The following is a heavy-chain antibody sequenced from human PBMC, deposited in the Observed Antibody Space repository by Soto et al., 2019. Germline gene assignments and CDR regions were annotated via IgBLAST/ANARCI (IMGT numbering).Heavy chain of an antibody. D-gene: IGHD3-3*01. CDR3: ARAGDFWRPEYNWFDP. V-gene: IGHV3-48*03. CDR2: ISSSGSTI. Sequence: HPGGSLRLSCAASGFTFSSYEMNWVRQAPGKGLEWVSYISSSGSTIYYADSVRGRFTISRDNAKNSLYLQMNSLRAEDTAVYYCARAGDFWRPEYNWFDPWGQGTLVTVSS. J-gene: IGHJ5*02. CDR1: GFTFSSYE.